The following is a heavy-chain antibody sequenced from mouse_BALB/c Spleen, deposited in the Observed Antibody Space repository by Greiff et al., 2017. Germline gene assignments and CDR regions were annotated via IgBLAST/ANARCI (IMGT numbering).Heavy chain of an antibody. J-gene: IGHJ3*01. V-gene: IGHV3-8*02. D-gene: IGHD1-1*01. CDR1: GDSITSGY. Sequence: EVQLVESGPSLVKPSQTLSLTCSVTGDSITSGYWNWIRKFPGNKLEYMGYISYSGSTYYNPSLKSRISITRDTSKNQYYLQLNSVTTEDTATYYCARSFYDYGRSEAWFAYWGQGTLVTVSA. CDR3: ARSFYDYGRSEAWFAY. CDR2: ISYSGST.